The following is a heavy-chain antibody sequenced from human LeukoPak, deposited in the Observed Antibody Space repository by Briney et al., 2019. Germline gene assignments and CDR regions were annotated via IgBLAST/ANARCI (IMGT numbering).Heavy chain of an antibody. CDR3: ARDASASLDH. CDR2: TKNKANSYTT. J-gene: IGHJ4*02. D-gene: IGHD2-2*01. CDR1: GFTFGDHY. V-gene: IGHV3-72*01. Sequence: PGGSLRLSCAASGFTFGDHYMDWVRQAPGKGLEWVSRTKNKANSYTTQYAASVKGRFTVSRDDSKNSLSLQMNNLETEDTAVYYCARDASASLDHWGQGTLVTVSS.